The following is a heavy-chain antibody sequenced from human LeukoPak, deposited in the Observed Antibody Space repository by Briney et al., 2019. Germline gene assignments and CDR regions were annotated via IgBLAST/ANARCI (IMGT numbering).Heavy chain of an antibody. CDR3: ARGLDSSGYYYYYYMDV. V-gene: IGHV4-59*12. D-gene: IGHD3-3*01. CDR1: GGSISSYY. J-gene: IGHJ6*03. Sequence: SETLSLTCTVSGGSISSYYWSWIRQPPGKGLEWIGYIYNGGSTNYNPSLKSRVTISVDTSKNQFSLKLSSVTAADTAVYYCARGLDSSGYYYYYYMDVWGKGTTVTVSS. CDR2: IYNGGST.